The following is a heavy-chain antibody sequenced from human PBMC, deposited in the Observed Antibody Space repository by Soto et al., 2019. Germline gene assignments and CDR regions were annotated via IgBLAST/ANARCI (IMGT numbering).Heavy chain of an antibody. CDR3: AKGDTAMAPYYFDY. J-gene: IGHJ4*02. CDR2: IYPGDSET. D-gene: IGHD5-18*01. Sequence: GESLKISGKGSGYSFSIYWIAWVRQMPGKGLEWMGIIYPGDSETRYSPSFQGQVTISADKSINTAYLQWSSLKASDTAMYYCAKGDTAMAPYYFDYWGQGTLVTVSS. CDR1: GYSFSIYW. V-gene: IGHV5-51*01.